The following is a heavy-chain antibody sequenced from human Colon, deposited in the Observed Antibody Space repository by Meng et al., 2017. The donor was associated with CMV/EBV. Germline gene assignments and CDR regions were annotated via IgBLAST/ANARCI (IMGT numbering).Heavy chain of an antibody. CDR3: ARGVRGGWAEYFQH. CDR1: GFTFSGYA. D-gene: IGHD3-10*01. CDR2: ISNGGGNT. Sequence: GGSLRLSCAASGFTFSGYAMSWVRQAPGKGREWVSEISNGGGNTYYADSVRGRFTISRDNSKNPMSLQMNSLRDEDTAVYYCARGVRGGWAEYFQHWGQGTLVTVSS. V-gene: IGHV3-23*01. J-gene: IGHJ1*01.